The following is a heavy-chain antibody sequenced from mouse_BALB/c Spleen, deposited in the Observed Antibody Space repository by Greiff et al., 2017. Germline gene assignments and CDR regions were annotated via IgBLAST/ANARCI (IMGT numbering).Heavy chain of an antibody. D-gene: IGHD2-4*01. CDR1: GYTFTSYW. J-gene: IGHJ3*01. CDR2: INPSAGYT. CDR3: ERSTMMTGAWFAY. Sequence: QVQLPQSGAELAKPGASVKMSCKASGYTFTSYWMHRVKQRPGQGLEWIGYINPSAGYTEYHQKFKDKATLTADKSSSPANMQLSSLTSEDSAVYYCERSTMMTGAWFAYWGQGTLVTVSA. V-gene: IGHV1-7*01.